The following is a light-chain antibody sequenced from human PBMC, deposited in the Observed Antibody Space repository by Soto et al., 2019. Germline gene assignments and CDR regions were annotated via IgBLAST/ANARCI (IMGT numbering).Light chain of an antibody. Sequence: DIQMTQSPSTLSASVGDRVTITCRASQTIGNWLAWYQQKPGKAPKVLIYDASTLDGGVPSRFSGRRSGTDFTLTISRLEPEDFAMYYCQQCGGSPTFGQGTKVDIK. J-gene: IGKJ1*01. CDR1: QTIGNW. CDR3: QQCGGSPT. V-gene: IGKV1-5*01. CDR2: DAS.